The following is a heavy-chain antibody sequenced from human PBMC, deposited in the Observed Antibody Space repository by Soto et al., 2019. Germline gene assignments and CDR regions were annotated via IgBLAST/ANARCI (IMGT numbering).Heavy chain of an antibody. CDR3: ARFMGRTLRENWFDP. D-gene: IGHD3-10*01. CDR1: GYSFTSYW. Sequence: PGESLKISCKGSGYSFTSYWIGWVRQMPGKGLEWLGIIYPDNSRTIYSPSFEGQVTMSVDKSITTAHLRWSSLRASDTAMYYCARFMGRTLRENWFDPWGQGTLVTVSS. J-gene: IGHJ5*02. V-gene: IGHV5-51*01. CDR2: IYPDNSRT.